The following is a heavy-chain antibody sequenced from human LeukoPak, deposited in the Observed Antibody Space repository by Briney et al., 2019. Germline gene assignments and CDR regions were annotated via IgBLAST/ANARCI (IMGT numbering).Heavy chain of an antibody. V-gene: IGHV4-39*01. Sequence: ETLSLTCTVSGGSISSSSYYWGWIRQPPGKGLEWIGSIYYSGSTYYNPSLKSRVTISVDTSKNQFSLRLSSVTAADTAVYYCARGYSGYDFRYYYYYGMDVWGQGTTVTVSS. J-gene: IGHJ6*02. CDR3: ARGYSGYDFRYYYYYGMDV. CDR2: IYYSGST. CDR1: GGSISSSSYY. D-gene: IGHD5-12*01.